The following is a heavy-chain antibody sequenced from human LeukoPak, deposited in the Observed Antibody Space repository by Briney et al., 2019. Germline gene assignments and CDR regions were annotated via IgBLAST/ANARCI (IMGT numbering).Heavy chain of an antibody. Sequence: GGSLRLSCAASGFTVSSNYMSWVRQAPGKGLEWVSVIYSGGSTYYADSVKGRFTISRDDSKNTLYLQMNSLRADDTAVYYCARDLRRDCSTTTCYAFDYWGQGTLVTVSS. J-gene: IGHJ4*02. V-gene: IGHV3-53*01. D-gene: IGHD2-2*01. CDR3: ARDLRRDCSTTTCYAFDY. CDR1: GFTVSSNY. CDR2: IYSGGST.